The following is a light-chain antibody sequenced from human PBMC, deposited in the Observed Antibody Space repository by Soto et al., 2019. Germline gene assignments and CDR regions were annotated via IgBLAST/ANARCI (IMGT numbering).Light chain of an antibody. V-gene: IGKV3-15*01. CDR1: RSLSSN. Sequence: EIMMTQSPATLSVSPGERATLSCRASRSLSSNLAWYQQKPGQAPRLLIYYASTRATGIPARFSGSGSGTEFTRTISSLQSEDFAVYFCQQYNNWPLTFGGGTKVEIK. J-gene: IGKJ4*01. CDR3: QQYNNWPLT. CDR2: YAS.